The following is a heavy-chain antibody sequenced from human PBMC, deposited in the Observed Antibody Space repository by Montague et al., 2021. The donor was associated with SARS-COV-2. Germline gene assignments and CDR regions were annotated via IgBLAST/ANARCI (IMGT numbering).Heavy chain of an antibody. Sequence: SETLSLTCTVSGGSISSSSYYWGWIRQPPGKGLEWIGSIYYSGSTYYNPSLKSRATISVDTSKNQFSLKLSSVTAADTAVYYCATYYDILTGYYSGAFDIWGQGTMVTVSS. V-gene: IGHV4-39*01. J-gene: IGHJ3*02. CDR1: GGSISSSSYY. CDR2: IYYSGST. D-gene: IGHD3-9*01. CDR3: ATYYDILTGYYSGAFDI.